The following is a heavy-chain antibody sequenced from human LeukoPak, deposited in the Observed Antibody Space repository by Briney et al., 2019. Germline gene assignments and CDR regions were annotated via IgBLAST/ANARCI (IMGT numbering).Heavy chain of an antibody. CDR3: ARVSYYDSGAYYFYFNY. J-gene: IGHJ4*02. CDR1: GGSISSSSYY. Sequence: SETLSLTCTVSGGSISSSSYYWGWIRQPPGKELEWIGSIYYSGSTYYNPSLKSRVTISVDTSKNQFSLKLSSVTAADTAVYYCARVSYYDSGAYYFYFNYWGQGTLVTVSS. V-gene: IGHV4-39*07. CDR2: IYYSGST. D-gene: IGHD3-22*01.